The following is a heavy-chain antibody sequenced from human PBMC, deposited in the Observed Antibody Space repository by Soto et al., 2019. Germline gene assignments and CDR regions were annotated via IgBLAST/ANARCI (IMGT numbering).Heavy chain of an antibody. V-gene: IGHV3-30*18. CDR1: GDPGFSFSSYG. Sequence: QVHLVESGGGVVQPGGSLRLSCAASGDPGFSFSSYGIHWVRQAPGKGLEWVSVISYDGSNRHFADSVKGRFAVSRDDAMHTVYLQMNALRPEDTAVYYCAKDRMVRSYYYGMDVWGQGTTVTVSS. CDR3: AKDRMVRSYYYGMDV. J-gene: IGHJ6*02. D-gene: IGHD5-18*01. CDR2: ISYDGSNR.